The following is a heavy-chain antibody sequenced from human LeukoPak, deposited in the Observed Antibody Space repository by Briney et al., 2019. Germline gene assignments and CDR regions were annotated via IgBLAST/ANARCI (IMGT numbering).Heavy chain of an antibody. V-gene: IGHV3-23*01. D-gene: IGHD2-15*01. CDR2: LSGAST. J-gene: IGHJ2*01. CDR1: GFTSSTYG. Sequence: PGGSLRLSCAASGFTSSTYGISWVRQAPGKGLEWVSTLSGASTYYADSVKGRFTVSRDSSRNTLFLQMNSLRAEDTALYFCAREGSPDWYFDLWGPGTLVTVSS. CDR3: AREGSPDWYFDL.